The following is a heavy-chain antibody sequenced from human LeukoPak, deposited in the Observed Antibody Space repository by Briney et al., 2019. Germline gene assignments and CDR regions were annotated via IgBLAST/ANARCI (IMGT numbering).Heavy chain of an antibody. CDR3: ASWGGYCSGGSCYPDY. D-gene: IGHD2-15*01. V-gene: IGHV3-64*01. J-gene: IGHJ4*02. Sequence: TGGSLRLSCAASGFTFSSYAMHWVRQAPGKGLEYVSAISSNGGSTYYANSVKGRFTISRDNSKNTLYLQMGSLRAEDMAVYYCASWGGYCSGGSCYPDYWGQGTLVTVSS. CDR2: ISSNGGST. CDR1: GFTFSSYA.